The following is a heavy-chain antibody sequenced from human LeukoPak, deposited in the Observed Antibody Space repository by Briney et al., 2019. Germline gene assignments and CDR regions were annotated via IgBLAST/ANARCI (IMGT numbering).Heavy chain of an antibody. CDR3: AADSTSYYVFDY. J-gene: IGHJ4*02. CDR1: GFSFISYG. D-gene: IGHD3-22*01. CDR2: ISDDGRRK. V-gene: IGHV3-30*03. Sequence: GGSLRLSCAASGFSFISYGMHWVRQAPGKGLEWVGVISDDGRRKDYADSVKGRFTISRDNAKNSLYLQMNSLSAEDTAVYYCAADSTSYYVFDYWGQGILVTVAS.